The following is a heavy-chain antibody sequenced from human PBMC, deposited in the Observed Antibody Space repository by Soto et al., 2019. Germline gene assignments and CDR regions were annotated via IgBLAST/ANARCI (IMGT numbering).Heavy chain of an antibody. Sequence: PGGSLRLSCAASGFTFSSYSMNWVRQAPGKGLEWVSSISSSSSYIYYADSVKGRFTISRDNAKNSLYLQMNSLRAEDTAVYYCARDSNHYDSSGYYLPYYYYYGMDVWGQGTTVTVSS. D-gene: IGHD3-22*01. V-gene: IGHV3-21*01. CDR2: ISSSSSYI. CDR1: GFTFSSYS. J-gene: IGHJ6*02. CDR3: ARDSNHYDSSGYYLPYYYYYGMDV.